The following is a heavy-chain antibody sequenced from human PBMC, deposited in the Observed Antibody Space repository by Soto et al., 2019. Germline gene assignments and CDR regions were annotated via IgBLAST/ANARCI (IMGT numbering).Heavy chain of an antibody. CDR1: GFTFSSCA. CDR3: AKGRSYYYYYGVDV. J-gene: IGHJ6*02. Sequence: PGGSLILSCAASGFTFSSCAMGWVRKTPGKGLEWVSDIIDSGGSTYYADSVKGRFTISRDNSKSTLYLQMNSLRAEGTALYYCAKGRSYYYYYGVDVWGQGTTVTVSS. CDR2: IIDSGGST. V-gene: IGHV3-23*01.